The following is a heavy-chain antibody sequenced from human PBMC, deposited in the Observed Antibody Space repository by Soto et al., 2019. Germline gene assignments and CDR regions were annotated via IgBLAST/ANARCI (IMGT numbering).Heavy chain of an antibody. D-gene: IGHD3-10*01. CDR2: IIPILGIA. CDR1: GGTFSSYT. Sequence: QVQLVQSGAEVKKPGSSVKVSCKASGGTFSSYTISWVRQAPGQGLEWMGRIIPILGIANYAQKFQGRVTITADKSTSKAYMELSRLRSEDTAVYYCARGLRYGSGSLGWCDPWGQGTLVTVSS. CDR3: ARGLRYGSGSLGWCDP. J-gene: IGHJ5*02. V-gene: IGHV1-69*02.